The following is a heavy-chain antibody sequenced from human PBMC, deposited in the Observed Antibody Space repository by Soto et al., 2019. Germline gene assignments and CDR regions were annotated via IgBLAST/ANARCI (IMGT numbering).Heavy chain of an antibody. V-gene: IGHV3-66*01. Sequence: EVQLVESGGDLVQPGGSLRLSCAASGFSVSSKYMSWVRQAPGKGLEWVSLIQSGGTTYYAGSVKGRFTISSDYSENTLFLQMNSLRVEDTAVYYCTRDDVHFYGTRYYGVPMDVWAKGTTVTVSA. D-gene: IGHD4-17*01. CDR3: TRDDVHFYGTRYYGVPMDV. J-gene: IGHJ6*04. CDR2: IQSGGTT. CDR1: GFSVSSKY.